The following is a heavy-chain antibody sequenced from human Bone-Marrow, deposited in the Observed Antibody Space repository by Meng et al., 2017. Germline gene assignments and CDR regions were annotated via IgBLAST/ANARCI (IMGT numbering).Heavy chain of an antibody. J-gene: IGHJ4*02. CDR3: ARVATRRYYDSSGYYDY. D-gene: IGHD3-22*01. Sequence: SETLSLTCTVSGGSISSSSYYWGWIRQPPGKGREWIGSIYYSGSTYYNPPLKSRVTISVDTSKNPFSLKLSSVTAADTAVYYCARVATRRYYDSSGYYDYWGQGTLVTVSS. V-gene: IGHV4-39*07. CDR1: GGSISSSSYY. CDR2: IYYSGST.